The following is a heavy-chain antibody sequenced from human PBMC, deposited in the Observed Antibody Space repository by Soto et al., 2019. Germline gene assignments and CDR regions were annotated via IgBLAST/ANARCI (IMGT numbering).Heavy chain of an antibody. CDR3: ARGPTGVRATTESSQE. Sequence: QLLESGGGLVQPGGSLRLSCAASGFPFISSAISWVRQGPGTGLEWVSTVTGSGTTTYYADSVKGRFTISRDNSKNXSFLQMSGLTAEDTAVYYGARGPTGVRATTESSQEWGQGTLVTVSS. CDR2: VTGSGTTT. CDR1: GFPFISSA. V-gene: IGHV3-23*01. D-gene: IGHD1-1*01. J-gene: IGHJ1*01.